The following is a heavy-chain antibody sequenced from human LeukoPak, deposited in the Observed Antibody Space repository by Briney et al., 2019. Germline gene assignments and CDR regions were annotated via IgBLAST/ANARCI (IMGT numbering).Heavy chain of an antibody. V-gene: IGHV4-34*01. CDR2: INHSGTT. CDR3: AIQQPCISLPGAIYAFDI. Sequence: SETLSLTCAVSGGSFSGYYWSWIRQSPGKGLEWIGEINHSGTTNYNPSLKSRVTISVDTSKNQFSLKLSSVTAADTAVYYCAIQQPCISLPGAIYAFDIWGQGTMVTVSS. D-gene: IGHD2-8*01. CDR1: GGSFSGYY. J-gene: IGHJ3*02.